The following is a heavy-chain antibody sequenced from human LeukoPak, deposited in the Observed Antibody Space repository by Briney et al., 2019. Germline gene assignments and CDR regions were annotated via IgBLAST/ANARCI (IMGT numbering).Heavy chain of an antibody. V-gene: IGHV3-11*01. J-gene: IGHJ6*02. CDR1: GFTFSDYY. D-gene: IGHD1-20*01. CDR3: ARGQDITGTSWGMDV. Sequence: GGSLRLSCAASGFTFSDYYMSWIRQAPGKGLEWLSYISRSGSALYYADSVKGRFTISRDKSKNALYLQMNSLRAEDTAVYYCARGQDITGTSWGMDVWGQGTTVTVSS. CDR2: ISRSGSAL.